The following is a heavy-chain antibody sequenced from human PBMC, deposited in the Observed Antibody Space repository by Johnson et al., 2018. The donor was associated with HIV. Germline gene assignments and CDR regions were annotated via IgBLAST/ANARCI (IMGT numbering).Heavy chain of an antibody. CDR2: IWYDGSNK. V-gene: IGHV3-33*06. CDR3: AKGRRISPDAFDV. CDR1: GFTFSSYG. D-gene: IGHD3-3*02. Sequence: QVQLVESGGGVVQPGRSLRLSCAASGFTFSSYGMHWVRQAPGKGLEWVAVIWYDGSNKYYADSVKGRFTISRDNSKITLYLQMSSLRVEDTAVYYCAKGRRISPDAFDVWGRGTMVTVSS. J-gene: IGHJ3*01.